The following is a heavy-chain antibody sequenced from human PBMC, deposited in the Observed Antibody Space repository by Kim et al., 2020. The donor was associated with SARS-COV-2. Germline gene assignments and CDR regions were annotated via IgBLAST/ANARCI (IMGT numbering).Heavy chain of an antibody. Sequence: GGSLRRSCAASGFTFSNYAMSWVRQPPGKGLEWVSTVSTSGGDTFYAESVKGRFTVSRDNSDNTLFLEMSSLRAEDAAVYYCAKEKRSGTWYFDLWGRGT. D-gene: IGHD1-1*01. CDR3: AKEKRSGTWYFDL. V-gene: IGHV3-23*01. J-gene: IGHJ2*01. CDR2: VSTSGGDT. CDR1: GFTFSNYA.